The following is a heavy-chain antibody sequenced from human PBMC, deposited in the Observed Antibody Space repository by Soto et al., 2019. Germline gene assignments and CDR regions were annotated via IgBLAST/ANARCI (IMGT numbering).Heavy chain of an antibody. J-gene: IGHJ6*02. Sequence: PGGSLRLSCAASGFTFSSYEMNWVRQAPGKGLEWVSYISSSGSTIYYADSVKGRFTISRDNAKNSLYLQMNSLRAEDTAVYYCARDRSEYSSSLLDVWGQGTTVTVSS. V-gene: IGHV3-48*03. CDR3: ARDRSEYSSSLLDV. D-gene: IGHD6-6*01. CDR2: ISSSGSTI. CDR1: GFTFSSYE.